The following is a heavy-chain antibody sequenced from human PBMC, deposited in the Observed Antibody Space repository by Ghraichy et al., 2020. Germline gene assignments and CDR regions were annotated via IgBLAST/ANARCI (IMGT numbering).Heavy chain of an antibody. Sequence: GGSLRLSCAASGFTFSSYSMSWVRQAPGKGLEWVSYISSSSSTIYYADSVKGRFTISRDNAKNSLHLQMNSLRDEDTAVYYCARPNREYYDFWSGYYRNWGQGTLVPVSP. D-gene: IGHD3-3*01. CDR3: ARPNREYYDFWSGYYRN. CDR1: GFTFSSYS. CDR2: ISSSSSTI. J-gene: IGHJ4*02. V-gene: IGHV3-48*02.